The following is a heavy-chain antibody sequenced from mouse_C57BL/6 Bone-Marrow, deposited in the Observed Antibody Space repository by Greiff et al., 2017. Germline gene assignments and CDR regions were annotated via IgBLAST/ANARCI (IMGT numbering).Heavy chain of an antibody. CDR3: ARSLYDGYYGYYFDY. CDR1: GYTFTSYW. Sequence: QVQLQQPGAELVRPGTSVKLSCKASGYTFTSYWLHWVKQRPGQGLEWIGVIDPSDSYTNYNHKFKGKATLTVDTSSSTAYMQLSSLPSEDSAVYYCARSLYDGYYGYYFDYWGQGTTLTVSS. V-gene: IGHV1-59*01. J-gene: IGHJ2*01. D-gene: IGHD2-3*01. CDR2: IDPSDSYT.